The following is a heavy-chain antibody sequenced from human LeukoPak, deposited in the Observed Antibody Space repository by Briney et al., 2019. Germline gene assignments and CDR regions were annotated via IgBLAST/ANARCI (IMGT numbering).Heavy chain of an antibody. J-gene: IGHJ3*02. Sequence: PGGSLRLSCAASGFTFTNYAMNWVRQARGKGLEWVSTISPSGGDTYYADSVKGRFTISKDISKNTLYLQMNSLRAEDTAVYYCARRAYNWGAFDIWGQGTMVTVSS. CDR1: GFTFTNYA. D-gene: IGHD5-24*01. CDR2: ISPSGGDT. V-gene: IGHV3-23*01. CDR3: ARRAYNWGAFDI.